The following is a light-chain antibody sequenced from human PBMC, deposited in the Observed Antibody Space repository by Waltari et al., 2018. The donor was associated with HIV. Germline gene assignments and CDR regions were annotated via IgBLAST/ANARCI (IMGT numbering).Light chain of an antibody. CDR3: QHRGNWPLFT. CDR2: DAS. Sequence: EIVLTQSPATLSLSPGERATLSCKTNPTIKTSLAWYPQTPCQAPRLRIYDASNRATGIPVRFSGSASGTDFTLTISSLEPEDFAVYFCQHRGNWPLFTFGPGTKVDIK. V-gene: IGKV3-11*01. J-gene: IGKJ3*01. CDR1: PTIKTS.